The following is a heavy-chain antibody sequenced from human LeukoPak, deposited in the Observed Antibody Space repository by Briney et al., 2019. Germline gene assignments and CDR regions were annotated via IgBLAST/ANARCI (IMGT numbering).Heavy chain of an antibody. CDR2: ISPNGST. Sequence: SETLSLTCTVSGGSITSYYWSWIRQPPGKGLEWIGYISPNGSTNYNPSLKSRVTISVDTSENHFSLKLNSVTAADTAVYYCLTVDTSVGKDSWGQGTLVTVSS. CDR1: GGSITSYY. D-gene: IGHD5-18*01. CDR3: LTVDTSVGKDS. V-gene: IGHV4-4*08. J-gene: IGHJ4*02.